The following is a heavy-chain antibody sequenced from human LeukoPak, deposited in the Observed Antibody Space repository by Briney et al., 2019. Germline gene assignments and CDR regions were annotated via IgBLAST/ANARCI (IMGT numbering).Heavy chain of an antibody. D-gene: IGHD4-11*01. Sequence: PGGSLRLSCVASGFTFDTFAMSWVRQAPGKGLEWVSYISSSSSTIYYADSVKGRFTISRDNAKNSLYLQMNSLRAEDTAVYYCARDGRTVTTVFYMDVWGKGTTVTVSS. J-gene: IGHJ6*03. CDR1: GFTFDTFA. CDR3: ARDGRTVTTVFYMDV. CDR2: ISSSSSTI. V-gene: IGHV3-48*04.